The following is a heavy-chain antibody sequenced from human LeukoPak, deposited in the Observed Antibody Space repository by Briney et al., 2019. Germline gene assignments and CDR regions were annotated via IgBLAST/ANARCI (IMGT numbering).Heavy chain of an antibody. J-gene: IGHJ4*02. CDR2: ISSKSDGGTT. CDR1: GFTFSSYA. D-gene: IGHD4-17*01. Sequence: GGSLRLSCAASGFTFSSYAMSWVRQAPGKGLEWVGRISSKSDGGTTDYAAPVKGRFTISRDDSTNTLSLQMGGLKAEDTALYFCITEPHDYGDFTFGYWGQGTLVTVSS. CDR3: ITEPHDYGDFTFGY. V-gene: IGHV3-15*01.